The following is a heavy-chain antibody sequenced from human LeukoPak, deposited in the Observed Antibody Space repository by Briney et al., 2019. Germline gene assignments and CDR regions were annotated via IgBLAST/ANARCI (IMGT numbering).Heavy chain of an antibody. CDR2: IHPSGGNT. V-gene: IGHV1-46*01. Sequence: ASVKVSCKASGYTFTSNYMHWVRQAPGQGLEWMGIIHPSGGNTNYAQKFQGRVAMIRDTSTSTVYMELSSLRSEDTAIYYCARDCSSTRCQGPVFDNWGQGTLVTVSS. CDR1: GYTFTSNY. CDR3: ARDCSSTRCQGPVFDN. D-gene: IGHD2-2*01. J-gene: IGHJ4*02.